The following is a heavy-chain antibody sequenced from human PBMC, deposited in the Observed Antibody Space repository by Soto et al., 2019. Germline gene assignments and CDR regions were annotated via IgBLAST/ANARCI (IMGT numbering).Heavy chain of an antibody. D-gene: IGHD2-2*01. V-gene: IGHV3-30-3*01. CDR2: ISHDGINK. Sequence: GGSLRLSCEASGFTFSSYAMNWVRQAPGKGLEWVALISHDGINKYYADSVRGRFTISRDSCTNTLYLQMNSLRAADTAVYYCGRCTSTSCHLGSDYWGQGTLVTVSS. CDR3: GRCTSTSCHLGSDY. J-gene: IGHJ4*02. CDR1: GFTFSSYA.